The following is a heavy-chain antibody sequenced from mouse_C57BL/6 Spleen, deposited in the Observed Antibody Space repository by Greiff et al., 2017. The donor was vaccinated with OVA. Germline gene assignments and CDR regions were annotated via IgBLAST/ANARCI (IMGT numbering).Heavy chain of an antibody. D-gene: IGHD2-10*02. CDR2: ISYDGSN. Sequence: VQLQQSGPGLVKPSQSLSLTCSVTGYSITSGYYWNWIRQFPGNKLEWMGYISYDGSNNYNPSLKNRISITRDTSKNQFFLKLNSVTTEDTATYYCARGEYEGFAYWGQGTLVTVSA. J-gene: IGHJ3*01. CDR1: GYSITSGYY. CDR3: ARGEYEGFAY. V-gene: IGHV3-6*01.